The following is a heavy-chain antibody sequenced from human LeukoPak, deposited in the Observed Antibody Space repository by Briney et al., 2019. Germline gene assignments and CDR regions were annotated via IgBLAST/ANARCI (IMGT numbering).Heavy chain of an antibody. Sequence: SETLSLTCTVSGGSISSSDYYWGWIRQPPGKGLEWIGSIYYSVNTYYNPSLKSRVTISVHTSKNQFSLKLSSVTAADTAVYYCASAYYYDSSGYYGYWGQGTLVTVSS. J-gene: IGHJ4*02. CDR2: IYYSVNT. V-gene: IGHV4-39*07. CDR1: GGSISSSDYY. D-gene: IGHD3-22*01. CDR3: ASAYYYDSSGYYGY.